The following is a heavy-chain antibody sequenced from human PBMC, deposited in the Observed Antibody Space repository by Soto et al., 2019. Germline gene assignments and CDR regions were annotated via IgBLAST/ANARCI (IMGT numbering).Heavy chain of an antibody. CDR1: GASISSPYHY. V-gene: IGHV4-30-4*01. J-gene: IGHJ3*01. Sequence: QVQMQESGPGLVKPSQTLSLTCTVSGASISSPYHYWSWVRQPPGKGLEWIGYIYHSGSAYYNPSLKGRVTMSVDTSKNQFSLSLKSLTAADTAVYFCAREMEPAANAIDFWGPGTTVTVSS. CDR3: AREMEPAANAIDF. CDR2: IYHSGSA. D-gene: IGHD2-2*01.